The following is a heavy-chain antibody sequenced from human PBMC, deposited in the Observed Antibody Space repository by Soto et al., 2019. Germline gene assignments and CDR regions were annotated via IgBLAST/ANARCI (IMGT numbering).Heavy chain of an antibody. Sequence: PSQTLSLTCAVAGYSITNGYYWGWIRQPPGKGLEWIGSIYHSGNTYYNPSLKSRVTLSIDTSKNQFSLKLRSVTAADTAMYYCARVNLAGRGSFHDWGQGTLVTASS. CDR3: ARVNLAGRGSFHD. J-gene: IGHJ4*02. D-gene: IGHD3-3*02. V-gene: IGHV4-38-2*01. CDR1: GYSITNGYY. CDR2: IYHSGNT.